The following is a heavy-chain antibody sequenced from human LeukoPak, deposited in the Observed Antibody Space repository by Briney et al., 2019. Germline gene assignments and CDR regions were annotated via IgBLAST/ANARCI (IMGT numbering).Heavy chain of an antibody. J-gene: IGHJ4*02. CDR1: GGSFSSYA. Sequence: ASVKVSCKASGGSFSSYAINWVRQAPGQGLEWMGGIIPIFGTAKYAEKFQDRVTITAVESMSTVYMELSSLRSEDTAVYYCARDGAARRGFDYWGQGTLVTVSS. CDR3: ARDGAARRGFDY. CDR2: IIPIFGTA. V-gene: IGHV1-69*13. D-gene: IGHD6-6*01.